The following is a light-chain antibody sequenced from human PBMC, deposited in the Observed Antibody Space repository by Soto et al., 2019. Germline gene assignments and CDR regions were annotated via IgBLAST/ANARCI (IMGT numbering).Light chain of an antibody. CDR2: AAS. Sequence: DIQLTQSPSFLSASVGDRVTITCWASQGITSYLAWYQQKSGKAPKLLIYAASTLQSGVPSRFSGSGSGTEFTLTISSLQPEDFATYYCQQLNSYPLTFGGGTKVEIK. CDR3: QQLNSYPLT. V-gene: IGKV1-9*01. J-gene: IGKJ4*01. CDR1: QGITSY.